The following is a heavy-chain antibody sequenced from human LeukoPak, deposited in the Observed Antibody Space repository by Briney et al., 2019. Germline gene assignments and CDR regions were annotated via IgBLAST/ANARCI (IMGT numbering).Heavy chain of an antibody. Sequence: ASVKVSCKASGYTFTSYYMHWVRQAPGQGLEWMGWINPNSGGTNYAQKFQGRVTMTRDTSISTAYMELSRLRSDDTAVYYCARPALGYCSSTSCYIFDYWGQGTLVTVSS. CDR3: ARPALGYCSSTSCYIFDY. D-gene: IGHD2-2*02. CDR1: GYTFTSYY. CDR2: INPNSGGT. J-gene: IGHJ4*02. V-gene: IGHV1-2*02.